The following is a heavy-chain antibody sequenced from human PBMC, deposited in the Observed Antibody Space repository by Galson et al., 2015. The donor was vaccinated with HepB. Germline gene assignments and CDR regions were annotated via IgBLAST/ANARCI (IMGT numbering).Heavy chain of an antibody. V-gene: IGHV3-23*01. CDR3: AKDNYYDFWSGPDY. CDR1: GFTFSSYA. CDR2: ISGSGVGT. Sequence: SLRLSCAASGFTFSSYAMSWVRQAPGKGLEWVSAISGSGVGTYYADSVKGRFTMSRDNSKNTLHLQMNSLRAEDTAVYYCAKDNYYDFWSGPDYWGQGTLVTVSS. J-gene: IGHJ4*02. D-gene: IGHD3-3*01.